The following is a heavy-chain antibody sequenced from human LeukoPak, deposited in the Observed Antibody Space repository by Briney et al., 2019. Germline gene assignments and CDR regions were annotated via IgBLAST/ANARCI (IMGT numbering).Heavy chain of an antibody. D-gene: IGHD5-12*01. Sequence: SETLSLTCTVSGGSISSYYWSWIRQPPGTGLEWIGYIYSTGTTNYNPSLKSRVTISVDTSKNQFSLKLSSVTAADTAVYYCARQGTAYSFDFWGQGTLVSVSS. J-gene: IGHJ4*02. V-gene: IGHV4-59*08. CDR2: IYSTGTT. CDR3: ARQGTAYSFDF. CDR1: GGSISSYY.